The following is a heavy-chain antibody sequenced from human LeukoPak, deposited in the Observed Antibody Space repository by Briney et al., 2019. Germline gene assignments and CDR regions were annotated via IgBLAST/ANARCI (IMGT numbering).Heavy chain of an antibody. CDR3: ARDHYSSAYY. J-gene: IGHJ4*02. V-gene: IGHV3-74*01. Sequence: GGSLRLSCAASGFTFSNYWMHWVRPAPGKGLVGVSRINTDGSTTTYADSVKGRFTISRDNTKNTRYLQMNSLRAEDTAIYYCARDHYSSAYYWGQGTLVTVSS. D-gene: IGHD6-25*01. CDR2: INTDGSTT. CDR1: GFTFSNYW.